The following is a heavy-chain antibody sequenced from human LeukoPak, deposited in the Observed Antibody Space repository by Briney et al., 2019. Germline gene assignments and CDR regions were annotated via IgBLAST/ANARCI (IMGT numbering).Heavy chain of an antibody. J-gene: IGHJ6*02. CDR2: INPSGGST. CDR1: GYTFTSYY. D-gene: IGHD2-15*01. Sequence: ASVEVSCKASGYTFTSYYMHWVRQAPGQGLEWMGIINPSGGSTSYAQKFQGRVTMTRDTSTSTVYMELSSLRSEDTAVYYCARDSRSGGSCYDWGQGTTVTVSS. CDR3: ARDSRSGGSCYD. V-gene: IGHV1-46*01.